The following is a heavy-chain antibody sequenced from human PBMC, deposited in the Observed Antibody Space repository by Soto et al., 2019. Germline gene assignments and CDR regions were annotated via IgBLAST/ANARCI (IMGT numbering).Heavy chain of an antibody. J-gene: IGHJ4*02. CDR3: ARGQGYTYGYFYFDY. Sequence: GGSLRLSCAASGFTVSSNYMSWVRQAPGKGLEWVSGFYSGDSTYYADSVKGRFTISRDKSKNTLYLQMNSLRAEDTAVYFCARGQGYTYGYFYFDYWGQGTLVTVSS. CDR2: FYSGDST. CDR1: GFTVSSNY. V-gene: IGHV3-53*01. D-gene: IGHD5-18*01.